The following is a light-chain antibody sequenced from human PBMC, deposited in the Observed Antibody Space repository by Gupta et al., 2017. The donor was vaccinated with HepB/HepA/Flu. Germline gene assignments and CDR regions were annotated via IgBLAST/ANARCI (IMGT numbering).Light chain of an antibody. J-gene: IGKJ3*01. V-gene: IGKV3-20*01. Sequence: EIVLTQSPGTLSLSPGERATLSCRASQSVTSSYLAWYQQKPGQAPRLLIYHASTRAAGIPDRFSGSVSGTDFTLTISRLEPEDFAVYYCQQYGSSPFTFGPGTKVDIK. CDR3: QQYGSSPFT. CDR1: QSVTSSY. CDR2: HAS.